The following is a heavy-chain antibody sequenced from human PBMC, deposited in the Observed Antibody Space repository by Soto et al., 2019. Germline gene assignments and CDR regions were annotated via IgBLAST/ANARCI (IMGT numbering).Heavy chain of an antibody. CDR1: GFTFSNAW. CDR3: TTDSTMIVVVTIFDAFDI. Sequence: EVQLVESGGGLVKPGGSLRLSCAASGFTFSNAWMNWVRQAPGKGLEWVGRIKSKTDGGTTDYAAPVKGRFTISRDDSKNMLYLQMNSLKTEDTAVYYCTTDSTMIVVVTIFDAFDIWGQGTMVTVSS. D-gene: IGHD3-22*01. CDR2: IKSKTDGGTT. J-gene: IGHJ3*02. V-gene: IGHV3-15*07.